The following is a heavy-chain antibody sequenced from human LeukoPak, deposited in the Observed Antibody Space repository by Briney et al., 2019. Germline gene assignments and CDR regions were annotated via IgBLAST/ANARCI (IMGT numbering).Heavy chain of an antibody. D-gene: IGHD3-22*01. CDR2: IYTSGST. CDR1: GGSISSGSYY. V-gene: IGHV4-61*02. Sequence: PSETLSLTCTVSGGSISSGSYYWRWIRQPAGKGLEWIGRIYTSGSTNYNPSLKSRVTISVDTSKNQFSLKLSSVTAADTAVYYCARGAYYYDSRGGFDYWGQGTLVTVSS. J-gene: IGHJ4*02. CDR3: ARGAYYYDSRGGFDY.